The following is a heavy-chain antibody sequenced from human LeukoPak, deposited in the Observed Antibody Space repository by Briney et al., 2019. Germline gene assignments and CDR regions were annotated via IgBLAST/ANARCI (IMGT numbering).Heavy chain of an antibody. J-gene: IGHJ4*02. V-gene: IGHV3-30-3*01. CDR3: ARDFYIVATDHEDFDY. D-gene: IGHD5-12*01. CDR1: GFTFSSYA. Sequence: GGSLRLSCAASGFTFSSYAMHWVRQAPGKGLEWVAVISYDGSNKYYADSVKGRFTISRDNSKNTLYLQMNSLRAEDTAVYYCARDFYIVATDHEDFDYWGQGTLVTVSS. CDR2: ISYDGSNK.